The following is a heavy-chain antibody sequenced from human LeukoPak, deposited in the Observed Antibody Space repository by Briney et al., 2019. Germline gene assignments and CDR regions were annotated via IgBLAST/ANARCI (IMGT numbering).Heavy chain of an antibody. J-gene: IGHJ6*02. CDR1: GYRFRDYN. Sequence: ASVKVSCKHSGYRFRDYNISWVWLGPGQGLGRVGWIYLASGKIVEAQKLQGRVTMTTTRSINTAYMGLSSLTSEETAIYYYARGPSSGWDVEWAVYYGLDVWGQGTTVTVSS. CDR2: IYLASGKI. V-gene: IGHV1-8*01. D-gene: IGHD6-19*01. CDR3: ARGPSSGWDVEWAVYYGLDV.